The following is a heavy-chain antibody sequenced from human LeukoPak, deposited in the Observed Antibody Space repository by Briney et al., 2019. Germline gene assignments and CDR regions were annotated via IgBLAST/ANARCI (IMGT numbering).Heavy chain of an antibody. Sequence: SQTLSLTCTVSGGSINSGDYYWSWIRQPPGKGLEWIGYIYYSGNTYYNPSLESRVTISLDTSKNQFSLKLSSVTAADTAVYYCARLSIVGATNFDYWGQGTLVTVSS. V-gene: IGHV4-30-4*01. CDR3: ARLSIVGATNFDY. CDR1: GGSINSGDYY. D-gene: IGHD1-26*01. J-gene: IGHJ4*02. CDR2: IYYSGNT.